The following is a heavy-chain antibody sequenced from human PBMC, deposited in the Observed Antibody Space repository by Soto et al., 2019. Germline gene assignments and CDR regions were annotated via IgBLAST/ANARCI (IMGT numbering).Heavy chain of an antibody. D-gene: IGHD5-18*01. Sequence: SLTCTVSGGSISSSSYYWGWIRQPPGKGLEWIGSIYYSGSTYYNPSLKSRVTISVDTSKNQFSLKLSSVTAADTAVYYCACIFSGGYGYGFYYYGMDVWGQGTTVTV. CDR3: ACIFSGGYGYGFYYYGMDV. V-gene: IGHV4-39*01. CDR2: IYYSGST. CDR1: GGSISSSSYY. J-gene: IGHJ6*02.